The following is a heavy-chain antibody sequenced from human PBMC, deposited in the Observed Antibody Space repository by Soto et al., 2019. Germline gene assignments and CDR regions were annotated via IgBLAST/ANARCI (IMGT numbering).Heavy chain of an antibody. Sequence: EVRLVESGGGLVKPGGSLRLSCVASGFTFTSFTMNWVRQAPGKGLEWVSFISSISTYIYHADSVKGRFSISRDNAKNLLYLQMNSLRADDTAVYYCAKTGVDTAVARRGDYFYGMDVWGQGTTVSVFS. CDR1: GFTFTSFT. J-gene: IGHJ6*02. CDR2: ISSISTYI. CDR3: AKTGVDTAVARRGDYFYGMDV. D-gene: IGHD5-18*01. V-gene: IGHV3-21*02.